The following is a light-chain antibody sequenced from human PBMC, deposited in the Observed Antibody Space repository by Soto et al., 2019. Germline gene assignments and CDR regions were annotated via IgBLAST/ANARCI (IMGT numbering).Light chain of an antibody. CDR1: QSVSSSY. J-gene: IGKJ4*01. CDR2: DAS. V-gene: IGKV3-20*01. Sequence: EIELTQSPGTLSLSPGERATLSCRASQSVSSSYLAWYQQKPGQAPRLLIYDASSRATGIPDRFSGSGSGTDFTLTISRLQPEDFAVYYCQQYASSTLTFGGGTKVELK. CDR3: QQYASSTLT.